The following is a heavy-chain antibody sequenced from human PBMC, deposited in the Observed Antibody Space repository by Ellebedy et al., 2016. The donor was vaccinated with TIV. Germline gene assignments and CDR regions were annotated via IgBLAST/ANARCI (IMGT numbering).Heavy chain of an antibody. J-gene: IGHJ4*02. D-gene: IGHD2-15*01. V-gene: IGHV4-61*02. CDR1: GGSVSSGSYY. CDR2: IYTSGST. CDR3: ARSGWYHIDY. Sequence: SETLSLTXTVSGGSVSSGSYYWSWIRQPAGKGLEWIGRIYTSGSTNYNPSLKSRVTMSVDTSKNQFSLKLSSVTAADTAVYYCARSGWYHIDYWGQGTLVTVSS.